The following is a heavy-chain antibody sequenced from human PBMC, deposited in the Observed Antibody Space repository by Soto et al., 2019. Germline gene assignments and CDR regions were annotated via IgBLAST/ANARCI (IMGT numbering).Heavy chain of an antibody. CDR2: IIPIFGTA. J-gene: IGHJ6*02. V-gene: IGHV1-69*01. Sequence: QVQLVQSGAEVKKPGSSVKVSCKASGGTFSSYAISWVRQAPGQGLEWMGGIIPIFGTANYAQKFQGRVTITADDSTSTAYMELSSLRSEDTAVYYCAREEVYCSSTSCYYYYGMDVWDQGTTVTVSS. CDR1: GGTFSSYA. D-gene: IGHD2-2*01. CDR3: AREEVYCSSTSCYYYYGMDV.